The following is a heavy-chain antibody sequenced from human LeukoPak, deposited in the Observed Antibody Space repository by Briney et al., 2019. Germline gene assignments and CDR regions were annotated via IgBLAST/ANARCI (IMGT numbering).Heavy chain of an antibody. CDR2: ISYDGSNK. V-gene: IGHV3-30-3*01. Sequence: SGGSLRLSCAASGFTFSSYAMHWVRQAPGKGLEWVAVISYDGSNKYYADSVKGRFTISRDNSKNTLYLQMNSLRAEDTAVYYCARDPDCSSTSCYTLGAFDIWGQGTMVTVSS. CDR1: GFTFSSYA. J-gene: IGHJ3*02. D-gene: IGHD2-2*02. CDR3: ARDPDCSSTSCYTLGAFDI.